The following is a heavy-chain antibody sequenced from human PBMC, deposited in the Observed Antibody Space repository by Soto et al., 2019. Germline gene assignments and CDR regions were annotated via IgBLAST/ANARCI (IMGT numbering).Heavy chain of an antibody. D-gene: IGHD6-13*01. CDR2: ISGSGDTR. V-gene: IGHV3-23*01. CDR3: ALPPSHSGTRPENALDG. CDR1: GFSFSNYA. J-gene: IGHJ6*02. Sequence: EVQLLESGGGLVQPGGSLRLSCAVSGFSFSNYAMNWVRQAPGKGLEWVSVISGSGDTRDYADSVKGRFTISRDNSKNMLYLQMNSLRPEDTAVYYCALPPSHSGTRPENALDGWGQGTTVTVSS.